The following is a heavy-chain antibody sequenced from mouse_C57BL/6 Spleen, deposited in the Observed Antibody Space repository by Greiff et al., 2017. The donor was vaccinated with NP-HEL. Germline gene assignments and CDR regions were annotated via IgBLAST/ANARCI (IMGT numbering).Heavy chain of an antibody. J-gene: IGHJ1*03. CDR1: GFTFSSYA. Sequence: DVMLVESGEGLVKPGGSLKLSCAASGFTFSSYAMSWVRQTPEKRLEWVAYISSGGDYIYYADTVKGRFTISRDNARNTLYLQMSSLTSEDTAMYYCTRVPPYYGSSHWYFDVWGTGTTVTVSS. CDR3: TRVPPYYGSSHWYFDV. V-gene: IGHV5-9-1*02. D-gene: IGHD1-1*01. CDR2: ISSGGDYI.